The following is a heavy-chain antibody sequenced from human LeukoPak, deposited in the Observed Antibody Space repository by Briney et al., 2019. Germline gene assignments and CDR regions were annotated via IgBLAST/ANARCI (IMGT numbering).Heavy chain of an antibody. V-gene: IGHV1-2*02. Sequence: ASVKVSCKASGYTLTGYYMHWVRQAPGQGLEWMGWINPNSGGTNYAQKFQGRVTMTRDTSISTAYMELSRLRSDDTAVYYCASSSFFHDAFDIWGQGTMVTVSS. CDR3: ASSSFFHDAFDI. J-gene: IGHJ3*02. D-gene: IGHD3-3*01. CDR2: INPNSGGT. CDR1: GYTLTGYY.